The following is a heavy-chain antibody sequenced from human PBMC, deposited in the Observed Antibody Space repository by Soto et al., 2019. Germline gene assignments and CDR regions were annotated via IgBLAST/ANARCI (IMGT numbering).Heavy chain of an antibody. V-gene: IGHV4-39*01. Sequence: QLQLQESGPGLMKPSETLSLTCSVSGGSISSNSYFWDWIRQSPGKGLEWIGSVHFRGSTYYNPALKRRVTISVDTSQNQFALKLTSVTAADRAVYYCARRGPNNSYGYDHRLDPWGQGTLVTVSS. J-gene: IGHJ5*02. CDR2: VHFRGST. CDR3: ARRGPNNSYGYDHRLDP. CDR1: GGSISSNSYF. D-gene: IGHD5-18*01.